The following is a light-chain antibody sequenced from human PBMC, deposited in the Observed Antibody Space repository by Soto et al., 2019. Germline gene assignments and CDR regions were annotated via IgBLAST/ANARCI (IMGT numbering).Light chain of an antibody. CDR1: QSVSSNY. CDR3: QQYGSSPIT. CDR2: LAS. J-gene: IGKJ5*01. V-gene: IGKV3-20*01. Sequence: EIVLTQSPGTLSLSPGERATLSCRASQSVSSNYLAWYQQKPGQPPRLLISLASSRATGIPDRFSGAGSGTDFTLTISRLEPEDFAVYYCQQYGSSPITFGQGTRLEIK.